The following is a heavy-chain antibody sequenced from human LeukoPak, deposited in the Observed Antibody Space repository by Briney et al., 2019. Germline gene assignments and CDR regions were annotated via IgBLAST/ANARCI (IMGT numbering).Heavy chain of an antibody. J-gene: IGHJ4*02. CDR3: VKDRAMATRTHYFDY. V-gene: IGHV3-64D*06. Sequence: WIRQPPGKGLEYVSAISTNGGTTYYADSVKGRFTISRDNSKNTLHLQMSSLRGEDTAVYYCVKDRAMATRTHYFDYWGQGTLVTVSS. D-gene: IGHD5-24*01. CDR2: ISTNGGTT.